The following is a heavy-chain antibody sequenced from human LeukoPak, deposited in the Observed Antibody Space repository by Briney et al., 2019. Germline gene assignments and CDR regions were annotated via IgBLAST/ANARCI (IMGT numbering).Heavy chain of an antibody. D-gene: IGHD4-17*01. V-gene: IGHV3-66*01. Sequence: GESLRLSCVVSGLSVSSNYMSWVRQAPGKGLEWVSVIYSGGTTNYADSVKGRFTISRDNSKNTLYLQMNSLRAEDTAVYYCASKVTTGYWGQGTLVTVSS. CDR1: GLSVSSNY. CDR2: IYSGGTT. CDR3: ASKVTTGY. J-gene: IGHJ4*02.